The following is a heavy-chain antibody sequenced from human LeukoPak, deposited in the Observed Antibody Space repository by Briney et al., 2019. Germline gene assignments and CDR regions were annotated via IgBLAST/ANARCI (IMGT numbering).Heavy chain of an antibody. CDR1: GFTFSSYW. V-gene: IGHV3-74*01. CDR2: IASDGSST. J-gene: IGHJ4*02. Sequence: GGSLRLSCAASGFTFSSYWMNWVRQAPGKGLVWVSRIASDGSSTAYADSVNGRFSISRDNAKNMLYLQMNSLRVEHTAVYYCARGRPHGNDYWGQGTLVTVSS. CDR3: ARGRPHGNDY. D-gene: IGHD4-23*01.